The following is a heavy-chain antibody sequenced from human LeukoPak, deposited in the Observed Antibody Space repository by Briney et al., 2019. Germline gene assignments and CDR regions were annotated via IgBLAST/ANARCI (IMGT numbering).Heavy chain of an antibody. CDR1: GGSISSYY. CDR2: IYTSGTT. Sequence: SSETLSLTCTVSGGSISSYYWSWIRQPPGKRLEWIGHIYTSGTTNYNPSLESRVTMSVDTSKNQFSLNLSSVTAADTAVYYCARVEMGSEVSCCFAAVWGKGTTVTVSS. D-gene: IGHD2-2*01. J-gene: IGHJ6*04. CDR3: ARVEMGSEVSCCFAAV. V-gene: IGHV4-4*07.